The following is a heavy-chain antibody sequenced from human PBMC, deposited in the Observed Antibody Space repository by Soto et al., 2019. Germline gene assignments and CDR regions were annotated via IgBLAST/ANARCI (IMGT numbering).Heavy chain of an antibody. D-gene: IGHD3-3*01. J-gene: IGHJ6*02. V-gene: IGHV1-69*06. CDR3: ARSVTIFGVVNYGMDV. Sequence: SVKVSCKASGGTFSSYAISWVRQAPGQGLEWMGGIIPIFGTANYAQKFQGRVTITADKSTSTAYMELSSLRSEDTAVYYCARSVTIFGVVNYGMDVWGQGTTVTVSS. CDR2: IIPIFGTA. CDR1: GGTFSSYA.